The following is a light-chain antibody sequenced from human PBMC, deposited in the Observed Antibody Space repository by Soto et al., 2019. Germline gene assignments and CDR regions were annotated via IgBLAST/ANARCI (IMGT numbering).Light chain of an antibody. Sequence: QSVLTQPPSASGTPGQRVTISCSGSSSNIGSNTVNWYQRLPGTAPTLLIYSNNQRPSGVPDRFSGSKSGTSASLAVKGLQSGDEADYYCAAWDDSLNGPLFGGGTKVTVL. CDR1: SSNIGSNT. CDR3: AAWDDSLNGPL. V-gene: IGLV1-44*01. CDR2: SNN. J-gene: IGLJ3*02.